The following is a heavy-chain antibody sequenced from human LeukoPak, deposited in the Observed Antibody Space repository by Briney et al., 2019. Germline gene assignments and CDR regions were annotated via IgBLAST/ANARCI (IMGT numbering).Heavy chain of an antibody. CDR2: INAGNGNT. V-gene: IGHV1-3*01. Sequence: ASVKVSCKASGYTFTGYYMHWVRQAPGQRLEWMGWINAGNGNTKYSQKFQARVTITRDTSASIAYMELSSLRSEDTAVYYCARDPIGSRWPYYFDYWGQGTLVTVSS. J-gene: IGHJ4*02. CDR3: ARDPIGSRWPYYFDY. CDR1: GYTFTGYY. D-gene: IGHD6-13*01.